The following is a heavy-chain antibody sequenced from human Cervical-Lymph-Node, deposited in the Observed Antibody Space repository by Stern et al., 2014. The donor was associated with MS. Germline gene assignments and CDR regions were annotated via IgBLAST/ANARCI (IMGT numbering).Heavy chain of an antibody. J-gene: IGHJ2*01. CDR2: VYYSGIT. D-gene: IGHD4-11*01. V-gene: IGHV4-39*02. Sequence: QVQLQESGPGLVKPSETLSLTCTVSGGSITNRDYWGWIRQSPGKGLAWIGSVYYSGITYYRPYLKSRATISIDTSRNPFFLRLHSGPATDTAVYFCARGVTAVTNYVPNWCFDLWGRGTLVTVSS. CDR3: ARGVTAVTNYVPNWCFDL. CDR1: GGSITNRDY.